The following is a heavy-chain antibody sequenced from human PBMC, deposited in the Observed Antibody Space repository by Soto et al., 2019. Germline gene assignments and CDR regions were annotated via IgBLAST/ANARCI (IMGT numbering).Heavy chain of an antibody. CDR1: GFTFSSYG. J-gene: IGHJ1*01. CDR2: IWYDGSNK. D-gene: IGHD2-21*02. V-gene: IGHV3-33*01. Sequence: GGSLRLSCAASGFTFSSYGMHWVRQAPGKGLEWVAVIWYDGSNKYYADSVKGRFTISRDNSKNTLYLQMNSLRAEDTAVYYCARGPAYCGGDCYNFQHWGQGTLVTVSS. CDR3: ARGPAYCGGDCYNFQH.